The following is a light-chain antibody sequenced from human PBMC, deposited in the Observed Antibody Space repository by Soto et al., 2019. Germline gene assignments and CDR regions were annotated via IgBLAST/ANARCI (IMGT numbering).Light chain of an antibody. CDR2: DAS. Sequence: ELVLTQSPVTLSLSPGERATLSCRASQDVSKYIGWYQQKPGQAPRLLIYDASNRATGIPARFSGSGSGTDFTRTISSLEPEDFAVYSCQQGGTIGQGTKVEI. CDR3: QQGGT. V-gene: IGKV3-11*01. J-gene: IGKJ1*01. CDR1: QDVSKY.